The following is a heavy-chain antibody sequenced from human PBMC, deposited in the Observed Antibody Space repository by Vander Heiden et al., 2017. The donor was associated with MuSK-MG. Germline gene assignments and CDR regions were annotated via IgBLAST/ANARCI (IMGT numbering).Heavy chain of an antibody. CDR3: ARGEGVITIGY. Sequence: QVQLQESGPGLVKPSETLSLTCPVSGYSISSGYYWGWIRQPPGKGLEWIGSIYHSGSTYDNPSLKSRVTISVDTSKNQFSMKMSSVTAADTAVYYGARGEGVITIGYWGQGTLVTVSS. J-gene: IGHJ4*02. CDR2: IYHSGST. D-gene: IGHD3-22*01. CDR1: GYSISSGYY. V-gene: IGHV4-38-2*02.